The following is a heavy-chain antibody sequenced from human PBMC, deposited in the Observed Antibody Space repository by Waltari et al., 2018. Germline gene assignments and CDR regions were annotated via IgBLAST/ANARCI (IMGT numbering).Heavy chain of an antibody. CDR3: AKAMSGDGSLFEF. CDR2: INNRGDT. V-gene: IGHV4-4*07. Sequence: QLQLEESGPGLVKPSETLSLTCIVSGGPIGSYYWSWTRQPAGKGLEWIGRINNRGDTKYNPSLQSRVTISVDNSRDQFSLRLSSVTAADTAVYYCAKAMSGDGSLFEFWGQGALVTVS. D-gene: IGHD3-10*01. CDR1: GGPIGSYY. J-gene: IGHJ1*01.